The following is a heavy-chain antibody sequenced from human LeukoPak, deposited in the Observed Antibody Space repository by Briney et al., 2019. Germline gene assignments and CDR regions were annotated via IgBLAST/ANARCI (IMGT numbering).Heavy chain of an antibody. CDR2: INPSGGST. D-gene: IGHD6-13*01. V-gene: IGHV1-46*01. CDR3: ARDLRVSSSPYYFDY. J-gene: IGHJ4*02. Sequence: GASVKVSCKASGYTFTSNYMHWVRQAPGQGLEWMGIINPSGGSTSYAQKFQGRVTMTRDTSTSTVYMELSSLRSEDTAVYYCARDLRVSSSPYYFDYWGQGTLVTVSS. CDR1: GYTFTSNY.